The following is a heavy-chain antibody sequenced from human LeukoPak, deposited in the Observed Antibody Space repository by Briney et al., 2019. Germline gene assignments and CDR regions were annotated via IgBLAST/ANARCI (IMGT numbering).Heavy chain of an antibody. V-gene: IGHV3-33*01. Sequence: GGSLRLSCAASGFTFSTYGMHWVRQAPGKGLEWVALIWYDGSNKYYADSVKGRFTISRDNSKNMLYLQMNSLRVEDTAVYYCARDQGCTSTNCYSLFFHYWGQGTLVTVSS. CDR2: IWYDGSNK. CDR1: GFTFSTYG. CDR3: ARDQGCTSTNCYSLFFHY. J-gene: IGHJ4*02. D-gene: IGHD2-2*01.